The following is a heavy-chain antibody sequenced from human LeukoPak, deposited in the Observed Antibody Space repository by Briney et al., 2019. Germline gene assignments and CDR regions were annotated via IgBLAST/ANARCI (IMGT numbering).Heavy chain of an antibody. V-gene: IGHV3-30*02. D-gene: IGHD6-19*01. CDR2: IRYDGSNK. Sequence: PGGSLRLSCAASGFTFGSYGMHWVRQAPGKGLEWVAFIRYDGSNKYYADSVKGRFTISRDNSKNTLYLQMNSLRAEDTAVYYCAKRAVAGPHNWFDPWGQGTLVTVSS. CDR1: GFTFGSYG. J-gene: IGHJ5*02. CDR3: AKRAVAGPHNWFDP.